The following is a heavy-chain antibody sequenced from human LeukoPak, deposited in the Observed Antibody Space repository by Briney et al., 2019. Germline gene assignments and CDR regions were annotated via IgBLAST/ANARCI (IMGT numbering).Heavy chain of an antibody. Sequence: GGSLRLSCAGSGFTFSSYWMNWVRQAPGKGLEWVANKNRGGGETYCVDSVEGRLTISRDNAKNSLSLQMNSLRAEDTAVYYCARGSSNGFDVWGQGTMVTVSA. CDR1: GFTFSSYW. V-gene: IGHV3-7*05. CDR2: KNRGGGET. D-gene: IGHD3-10*01. J-gene: IGHJ3*01. CDR3: ARGSSNGFDV.